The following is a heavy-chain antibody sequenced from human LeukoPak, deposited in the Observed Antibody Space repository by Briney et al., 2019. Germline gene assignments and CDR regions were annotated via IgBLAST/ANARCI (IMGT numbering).Heavy chain of an antibody. CDR2: ISYSGTT. CDR1: GGSFSGYY. CDR3: AANSADYNTLGSSYKV. J-gene: IGHJ4*02. D-gene: IGHD3-10*01. Sequence: SETLSLTCAVSGGSFSGYYWGWIRQSPGKGLEWIGSISYSGTTYYNPSLKSRVTISVDTSKNQFSLKVNSVTAADTAVYYCAANSADYNTLGSSYKVWGQGTLVTVSS. V-gene: IGHV4-39*01.